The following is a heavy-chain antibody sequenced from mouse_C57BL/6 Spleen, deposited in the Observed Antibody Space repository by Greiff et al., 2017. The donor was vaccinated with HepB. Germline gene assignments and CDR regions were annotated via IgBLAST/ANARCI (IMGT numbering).Heavy chain of an antibody. Sequence: VKVVESGAELARPGASVKLSCKASGYTFTSYGISWVKQRTGQGLEWIGEIYPRSGNTYYNEKFKGKATLTADKSSSTAYMELRSLTSEDSAVYFCARGYYGSSSYFDYWGQGTTLTVSS. V-gene: IGHV1-81*01. CDR3: ARGYYGSSSYFDY. J-gene: IGHJ2*01. CDR2: IYPRSGNT. CDR1: GYTFTSYG. D-gene: IGHD1-1*01.